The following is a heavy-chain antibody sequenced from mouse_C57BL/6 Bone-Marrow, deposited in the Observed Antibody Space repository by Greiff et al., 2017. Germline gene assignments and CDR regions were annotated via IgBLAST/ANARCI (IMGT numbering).Heavy chain of an antibody. J-gene: IGHJ3*01. CDR1: GFTFSSYA. CDR3: TRDQGYYGSSYVGFAY. CDR2: ISSGGDYI. Sequence: EVKLMESGEGLVKPGGSLKLSCAASGFTFSSYAMSWVRQTPEKRLEWVAYISSGGDYIYYADTVKGRFTISRDTARNNLDLQMRSLKSEDTAMDYCTRDQGYYGSSYVGFAYWGQGTLVTVSA. V-gene: IGHV5-9-1*02. D-gene: IGHD1-1*01.